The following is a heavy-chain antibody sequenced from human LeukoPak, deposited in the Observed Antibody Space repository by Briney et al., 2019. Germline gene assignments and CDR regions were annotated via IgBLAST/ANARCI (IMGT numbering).Heavy chain of an antibody. CDR3: AREPESWIQLWGPAFDI. CDR1: GFTFSSYS. CDR2: ISSSSSYI. Sequence: NPGGSLRLSCAASGFTFSSYSMNWVRQAPGKGLEWVSSISSSSSYIYYADSVKGRFTISRDNAKNSLYLQMNSLRAEDTAVYYCAREPESWIQLWGPAFDIWGQGTMVTVSS. V-gene: IGHV3-21*01. D-gene: IGHD5-18*01. J-gene: IGHJ3*02.